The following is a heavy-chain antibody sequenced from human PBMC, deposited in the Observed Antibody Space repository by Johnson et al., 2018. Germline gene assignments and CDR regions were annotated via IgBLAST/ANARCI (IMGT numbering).Heavy chain of an antibody. CDR1: GFTFSTYW. V-gene: IGHV3-7*01. CDR3: ATGSLRY. CDR2: IKQDGSDK. J-gene: IGHJ4*02. Sequence: EVQLVESGGGVVQPGGTLRLSCAASGFTFSTYWMSWVRQAPGKGLEWVANIKQDGSDKYYVDSVKGRFTSSRDNAKTSLYLQMNSLRAEDTAVYYCATGSLRYWGQGTLVTVSS. D-gene: IGHD4-17*01.